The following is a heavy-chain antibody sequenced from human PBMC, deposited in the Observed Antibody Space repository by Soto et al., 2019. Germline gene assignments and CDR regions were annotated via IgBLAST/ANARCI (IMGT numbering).Heavy chain of an antibody. J-gene: IGHJ6*02. CDR1: GGSISSGGYS. CDR3: ARVPTDIVAKDKYYYFDMDV. V-gene: IGHV4-30-2*01. CDR2: IYHSGST. D-gene: IGHD5-12*01. Sequence: SETLSLTCAVSGGSISSGGYSWSWIRRPPGKGLEWIGYIYHSGSTYYNPSLKSRVTISVDRSKNQFSLKLTSVTAADTAVYYCARVPTDIVAKDKYYYFDMDVWGQGTTVTVSS.